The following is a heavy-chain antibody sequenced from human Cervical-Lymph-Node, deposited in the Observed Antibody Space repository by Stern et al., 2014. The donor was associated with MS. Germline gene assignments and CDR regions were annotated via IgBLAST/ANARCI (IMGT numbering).Heavy chain of an antibody. V-gene: IGHV1-69*01. J-gene: IGHJ4*02. CDR1: GGIFSTSV. Sequence: VQLVESGAEMRKPGSSVRVSCKASGGIFSTSVISWLRQAPRQGPECMGGISPMVGRANYAQKFQGSVTITADESTSTVYMGLTSLRSEDTAVYYCARERDNSYAFDSWGQGTLVTVSS. D-gene: IGHD3-16*01. CDR3: ARERDNSYAFDS. CDR2: ISPMVGRA.